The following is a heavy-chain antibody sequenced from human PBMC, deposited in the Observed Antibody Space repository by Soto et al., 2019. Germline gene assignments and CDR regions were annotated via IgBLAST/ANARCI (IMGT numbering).Heavy chain of an antibody. CDR1: GFTFSSYW. J-gene: IGHJ5*02. CDR3: ARGPNMIVVVITPNWFDP. Sequence: GGSLRLSCAASGFTFSSYWMSWVRQAPGKGLEWVANIKQDGSEKYYVDSVKGRFTISRDNAKNSLYLQMNSLRAEDTAVYYCARGPNMIVVVITPNWFDPWGQGTLVTVSS. CDR2: IKQDGSEK. D-gene: IGHD3-22*01. V-gene: IGHV3-7*03.